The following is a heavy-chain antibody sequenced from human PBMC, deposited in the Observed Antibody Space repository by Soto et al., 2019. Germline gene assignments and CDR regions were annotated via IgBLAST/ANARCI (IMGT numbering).Heavy chain of an antibody. V-gene: IGHV1-18*01. D-gene: IGHD6-6*01. J-gene: IGHJ6*03. CDR2: ISAYNDNT. CDR3: ARELEGSSSSGGYYYYYYMDV. Sequence: GASVKVSCKASGYTFTSYGISWVRQAPGQGLEWMGWISAYNDNTNYAQKLQGRVTMTTDKSTSTAYMELSSLRSEDTAVYYCARELEGSSSSGGYYYYYYMDVWGKGTTVTVSS. CDR1: GYTFTSYG.